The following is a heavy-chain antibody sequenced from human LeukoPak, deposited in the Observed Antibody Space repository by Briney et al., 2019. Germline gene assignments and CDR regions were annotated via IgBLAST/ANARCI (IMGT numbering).Heavy chain of an antibody. D-gene: IGHD3-9*01. CDR3: ARGFDDILTDYHRDYYFDS. Sequence: SETLSLTCGVSGSSMRTYYWNWIRQPPGKGLEWIGYIYYSGTINYNPSLKSRVAISIDTSKNQFSLELSSVTAADTAMYYCARGFDDILTDYHRDYYFDSWGQGAPVTVSS. CDR1: GSSMRTYY. J-gene: IGHJ4*02. V-gene: IGHV4-59*01. CDR2: IYYSGTI.